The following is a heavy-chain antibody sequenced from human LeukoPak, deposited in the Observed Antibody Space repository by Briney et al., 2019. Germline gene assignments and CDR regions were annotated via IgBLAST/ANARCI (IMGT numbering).Heavy chain of an antibody. CDR2: LNHSGST. V-gene: IGHV4-34*01. Sequence: SETLSLTFAVYGGSFSGYYWSWIRQPPGKGLKWIWELNHSGSTNYNPSLKSRVTISVDTSKNQFSLKLSSVTAADTAVYYCARGLTYYYGSGSLQYYYYSGMDVWGKGTTVTVSS. J-gene: IGHJ6*04. CDR3: ARGLTYYYGSGSLQYYYYSGMDV. D-gene: IGHD3-10*01. CDR1: GGSFSGYY.